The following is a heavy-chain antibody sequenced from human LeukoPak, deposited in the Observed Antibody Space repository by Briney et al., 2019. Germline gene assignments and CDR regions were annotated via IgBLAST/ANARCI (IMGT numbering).Heavy chain of an antibody. CDR3: ARLSSSWQGPLSAFDI. Sequence: GESLKISCKGSGYSFTSYWIGWVRQMPGKGLEWMGIIYPGDSDTRYSPSLQGQVTISADKSISTAYLQWSSLKASDTAMYYCARLSSSWQGPLSAFDIWGQGTMVTVSS. CDR2: IYPGDSDT. V-gene: IGHV5-51*01. D-gene: IGHD6-13*01. CDR1: GYSFTSYW. J-gene: IGHJ3*02.